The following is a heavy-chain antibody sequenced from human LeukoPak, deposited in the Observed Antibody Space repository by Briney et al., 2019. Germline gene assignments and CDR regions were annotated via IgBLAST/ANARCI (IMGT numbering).Heavy chain of an antibody. CDR2: IYYSGSP. J-gene: IGHJ4*02. D-gene: IGHD6-19*01. CDR3: ARVVPMYSSDWYDDY. CDR1: GGSISSYY. Sequence: SETLSLTCTVSGGSISSYYWGWIRQPPGKGLEWIGTIYYSGSPYYNPSLKSRVTISVDTSKNQFSLKLSSVTAADTAVYYCARVVPMYSSDWYDDYWGQGTLATVSS. V-gene: IGHV4-39*01.